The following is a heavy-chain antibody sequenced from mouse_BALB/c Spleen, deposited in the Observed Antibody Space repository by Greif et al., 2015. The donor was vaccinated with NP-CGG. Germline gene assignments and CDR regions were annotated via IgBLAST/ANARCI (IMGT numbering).Heavy chain of an antibody. Sequence: VQLQQSGAELVKPGASVKLSCTASGFNIKDTYMHWVKQRPEQGLEWIGRIDPAYGNTKYDPKFQGKATITADTSSNTACLQLSSLTSEDTAVYYCARWDWYFDVWGAGTTVTVSS. J-gene: IGHJ1*01. CDR3: ARWDWYFDV. CDR1: GFNIKDTY. V-gene: IGHV14-3*02. CDR2: IDPAYGNT.